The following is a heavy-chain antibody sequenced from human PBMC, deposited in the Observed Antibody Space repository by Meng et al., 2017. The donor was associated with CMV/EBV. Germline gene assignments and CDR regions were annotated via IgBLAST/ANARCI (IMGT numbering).Heavy chain of an antibody. CDR1: GYTFTSYG. CDR3: AREIAAANPGSYYFDY. V-gene: IGHV1-18*01. J-gene: IGHJ4*02. CDR2: ISAYNGNT. Sequence: ASVKVSCKASGYTFTSYGISWVRQAPGQGLEWMGWISAYNGNTNYAQKLQGRVTMTTDTSTSTAYMELRSLRSDDTAVYYCAREIAAANPGSYYFDYWGQGTLVTVSS. D-gene: IGHD6-13*01.